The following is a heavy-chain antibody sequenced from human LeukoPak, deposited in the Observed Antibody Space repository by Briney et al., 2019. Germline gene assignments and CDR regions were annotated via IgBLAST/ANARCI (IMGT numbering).Heavy chain of an antibody. CDR3: VKDHRPTTLGYFDN. Sequence: PGGSLRLSCAASGFTFSSYAMSWVRQAPGKGLEWVSAVSGGGGSTYYTDSVKGRFTVSRDNSKDTLYLQMNSLRAEDTAIYYCVKDHRPTTLGYFDNWGQGALVTVSS. D-gene: IGHD1-26*01. CDR2: VSGGGGST. CDR1: GFTFSSYA. J-gene: IGHJ4*02. V-gene: IGHV3-23*01.